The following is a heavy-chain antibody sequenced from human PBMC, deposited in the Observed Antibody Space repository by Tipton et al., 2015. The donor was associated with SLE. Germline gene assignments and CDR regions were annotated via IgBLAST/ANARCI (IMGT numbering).Heavy chain of an antibody. Sequence: TLSLTCTVSGDSISRYYWSWIRQPPGKGLEWIGYIYYSGNTYYNPSLRSRVTISIDTSKNQFSLKLTSVTAADSAVYYCARDRVLFDFWGQGTLVTVSS. D-gene: IGHD4/OR15-4a*01. V-gene: IGHV4-59*12. CDR3: ARDRVLFDF. J-gene: IGHJ4*02. CDR2: IYYSGNT. CDR1: GDSISRYY.